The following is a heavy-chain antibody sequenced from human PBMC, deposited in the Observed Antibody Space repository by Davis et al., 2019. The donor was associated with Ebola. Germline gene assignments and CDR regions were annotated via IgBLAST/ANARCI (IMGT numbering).Heavy chain of an antibody. J-gene: IGHJ4*02. CDR1: GFTFSTYG. CDR2: INSGGSYI. V-gene: IGHV3-21*04. D-gene: IGHD3-10*01. Sequence: GESLKISCAASGFTFSTYGMTWVRQAPGKGLEWVSHINSGGSYISYTDSVKGRFIISRDDAKSTVYLQINTLKTEDTAVYYCVNVRGPISYWGQGTLVTVSS. CDR3: VNVRGPISY.